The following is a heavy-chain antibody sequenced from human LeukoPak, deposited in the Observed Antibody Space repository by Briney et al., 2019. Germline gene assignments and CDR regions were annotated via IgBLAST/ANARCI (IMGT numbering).Heavy chain of an antibody. J-gene: IGHJ4*02. Sequence: SQTLSLTCAVSGGSISSGGYSWSWIRQPPGKGLEWIGSIYYSVSTYYNPSLRSRVTISVDTSKNQFSLKLNSVTAADTAVYYCARVGNSGWYYFDYWGQGTLVTVSS. V-gene: IGHV4-30-2*03. CDR1: GGSISSGGYS. D-gene: IGHD6-19*01. CDR3: ARVGNSGWYYFDY. CDR2: IYYSVST.